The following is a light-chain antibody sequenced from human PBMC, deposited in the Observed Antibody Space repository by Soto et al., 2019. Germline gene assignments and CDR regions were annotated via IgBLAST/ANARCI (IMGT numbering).Light chain of an antibody. J-gene: IGKJ1*01. CDR3: QQYNNWPRT. CDR1: QTVNSN. Sequence: EIEMMQSPATLSVSQGERATLSCRASQTVNSNLAWYQQKPGQAPRLLIYGASTRATGIPARFSGSGSGTEFTLTISSLQSEDFAVYYCQQYNNWPRTFGQGTKVAIK. V-gene: IGKV3-15*01. CDR2: GAS.